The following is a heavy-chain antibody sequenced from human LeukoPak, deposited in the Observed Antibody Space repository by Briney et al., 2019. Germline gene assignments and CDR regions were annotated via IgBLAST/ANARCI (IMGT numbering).Heavy chain of an antibody. D-gene: IGHD4/OR15-4a*01. V-gene: IGHV3-53*01. CDR2: IYSGGST. J-gene: IGHJ4*02. Sequence: TGGSLRLSCAASGFTVSSNYMSWVRQAPGKGLEWGSVIYSGGSTDYADSVKGRFAISRHNSKNTLYLQMNSLRAEDTAVYYCARDLSLRSTMAHDYWGQGTLVTVSS. CDR1: GFTVSSNY. CDR3: ARDLSLRSTMAHDY.